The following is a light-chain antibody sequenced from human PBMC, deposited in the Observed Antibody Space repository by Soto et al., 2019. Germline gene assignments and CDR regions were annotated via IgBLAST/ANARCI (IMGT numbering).Light chain of an antibody. J-gene: IGKJ3*01. CDR1: QRGSSY. CDR2: DPS. V-gene: IGKV3-11*01. CDR3: EKRSHWTVT. Sequence: IVLTQSPATLSLSPGETATLACMAMQRGSSYLAWYQQKLGQAPRLLIYDPSNRANRIPAMFSGSGPGTDLTLSIIWLEHEDFSVYSCEKRSHWTVTFDTGNKVDIK.